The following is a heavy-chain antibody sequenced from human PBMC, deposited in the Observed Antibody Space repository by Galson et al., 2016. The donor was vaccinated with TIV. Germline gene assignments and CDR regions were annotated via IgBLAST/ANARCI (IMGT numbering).Heavy chain of an antibody. D-gene: IGHD2-8*02. CDR3: ARALVASIVDLDY. CDR1: KYTFIGYY. Sequence: SVKVSCKASKYTFIGYYMHWVRQAPGRGLKWMGRINPSSGGTDYAQKFQGRVTMTRDTSINTAYLELTSLTSDDTAVYYCARALVASIVDLDYWGPGTLVTVSS. CDR2: INPSSGGT. J-gene: IGHJ4*02. V-gene: IGHV1-2*06.